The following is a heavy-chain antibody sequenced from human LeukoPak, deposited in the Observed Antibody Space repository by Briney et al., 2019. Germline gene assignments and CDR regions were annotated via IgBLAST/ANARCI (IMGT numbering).Heavy chain of an antibody. CDR3: ARDREWELPNAFDI. CDR2: IYTSGST. D-gene: IGHD1-26*01. J-gene: IGHJ3*02. CDR1: GGSISSYY. Sequence: PSETLSLTCTVSGGSISSYYWSWIRQPAGKGLEWIGRIYTSGSTNYNPSLKSRVTMSVDTSKNQFSLKLSSVTAADTAVYYCARDREWELPNAFDIWGQGTMVTVSS. V-gene: IGHV4-4*07.